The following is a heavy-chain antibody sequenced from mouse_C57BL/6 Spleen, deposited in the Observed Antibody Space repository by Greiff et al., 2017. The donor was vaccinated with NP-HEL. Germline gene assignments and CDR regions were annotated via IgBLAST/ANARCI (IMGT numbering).Heavy chain of an antibody. D-gene: IGHD2-5*01. Sequence: VQLQQSGPELVKPGASVKISCKASGYAFSSSWMNWVKQRPGKGLEWIGRIYPGDGDTNYNGKFKGKATLTADKSSSTAYMQLSSLTSEDSAVYFWARSYSNSRFYAMDYWGQGTSVTVSS. CDR3: ARSYSNSRFYAMDY. J-gene: IGHJ4*01. CDR1: GYAFSSSW. V-gene: IGHV1-82*01. CDR2: IYPGDGDT.